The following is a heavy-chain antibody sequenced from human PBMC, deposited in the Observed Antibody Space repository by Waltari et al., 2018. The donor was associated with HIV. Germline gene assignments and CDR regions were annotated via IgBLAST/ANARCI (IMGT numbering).Heavy chain of an antibody. CDR2: IYPGDSDT. CDR1: GYSFDSYW. Sequence: EGQLVQSGAEVKKPGESLKISCKGSGYSFDSYWVGWVRQMPGKGLECMGIIYPGDSDTRYRPSCQGPVTISADKSISTAYLQWNSLQASDTAIYYCARRKKDYYDSSGHYERGAFDIWGQGTMVTVSA. D-gene: IGHD3-22*01. J-gene: IGHJ3*02. CDR3: ARRKKDYYDSSGHYERGAFDI. V-gene: IGHV5-51*01.